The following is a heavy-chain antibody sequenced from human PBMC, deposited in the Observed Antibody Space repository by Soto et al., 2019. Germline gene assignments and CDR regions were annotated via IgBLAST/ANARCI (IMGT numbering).Heavy chain of an antibody. CDR3: AKESFGGANYYYGMDV. D-gene: IGHD2-21*01. Sequence: GGSLRLSCAASGFTFSSYGMHWVRQAPGKGLEWVAVISYDASNKYYADSVKGRFTISGDNPKNTLYLQMNSLRAEDTAVYYCAKESFGGANYYYGMDVWGQGTAVTVSS. V-gene: IGHV3-30*18. J-gene: IGHJ6*02. CDR2: ISYDASNK. CDR1: GFTFSSYG.